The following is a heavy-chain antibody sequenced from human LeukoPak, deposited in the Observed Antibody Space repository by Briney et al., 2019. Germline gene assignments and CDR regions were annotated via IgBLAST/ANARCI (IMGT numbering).Heavy chain of an antibody. CDR2: ISAYNGNT. V-gene: IGHV1-18*01. CDR1: GYTFTSYG. J-gene: IGHJ1*01. CDR3: AWDDYVLLGRGYFQH. Sequence: ASVKVSCKASGYTFTSYGISWVRQAPGQGLEWMGWISAYNGNTNYAQKLRGRVTMTTDTSTSTAYMELRSLRSDDTAVYYCAWDDYVLLGRGYFQHWGQGTLVTVSS. D-gene: IGHD3-10*01.